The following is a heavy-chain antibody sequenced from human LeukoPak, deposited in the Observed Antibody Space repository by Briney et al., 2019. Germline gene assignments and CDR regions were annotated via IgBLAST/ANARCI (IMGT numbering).Heavy chain of an antibody. CDR3: ARVRSDSNGWYRVLD. D-gene: IGHD6-19*01. J-gene: IGHJ4*02. V-gene: IGHV3-48*03. CDR2: ISSSGSTI. Sequence: GGSLRLSCAASGFTFSRYEMNWVRQAPGKGLEWVSYISSSGSTIYYADSVKGRFTISRENAKNSLYLQMNSLTAGDTAVYYCARVRSDSNGWYRVLDWGQGTLVTVSS. CDR1: GFTFSRYE.